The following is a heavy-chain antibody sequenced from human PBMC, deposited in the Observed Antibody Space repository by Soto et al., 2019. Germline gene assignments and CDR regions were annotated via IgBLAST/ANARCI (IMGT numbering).Heavy chain of an antibody. J-gene: IGHJ4*02. CDR2: VFTGGNT. V-gene: IGHV3-66*01. CDR3: ARAKSGDHYFDY. D-gene: IGHD7-27*01. CDR1: GFNVSRHY. Sequence: EVQLVESAGGLVQPGGSLRLSCGASGFNVSRHYMSWVRQAPGKGLEWVAVVFTGGNTYYADSVKGRFTISRDNSQNTVFLQLNSLRAEDTGVYYCARAKSGDHYFDYGGQGSLITVSS.